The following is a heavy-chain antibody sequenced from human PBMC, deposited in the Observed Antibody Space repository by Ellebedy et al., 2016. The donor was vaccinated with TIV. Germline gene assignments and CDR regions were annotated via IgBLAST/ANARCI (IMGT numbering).Heavy chain of an antibody. CDR3: ATRGHSIGWFAD. J-gene: IGHJ5*02. CDR1: GFIFSDYA. D-gene: IGHD3-22*01. CDR2: ISGRGEST. V-gene: IGHV3-23*01. Sequence: GESLKISCATSGFIFSDYAISWVRQPPGKGLEWVSTISGRGESTFAADSVKGRFTTSRDFSKRTVYLQMNSLRVEDTAVYFCATRGHSIGWFADWGQGTLVTVSS.